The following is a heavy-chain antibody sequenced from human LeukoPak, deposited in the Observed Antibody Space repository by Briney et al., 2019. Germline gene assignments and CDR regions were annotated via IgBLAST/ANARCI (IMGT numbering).Heavy chain of an antibody. Sequence: GASVKVSCKASGYTFTNNYLHWVRQAPGQGLEWMGWMNPNSGNTGYAQKFQGRVTMTRNTSISTAYMELSSLRSEDTAVYYCASGSGYFQHWGQGTLVTVSS. CDR1: GYTFTNNY. CDR3: ASGSGYFQH. J-gene: IGHJ1*01. V-gene: IGHV1-8*02. D-gene: IGHD3-10*01. CDR2: MNPNSGNT.